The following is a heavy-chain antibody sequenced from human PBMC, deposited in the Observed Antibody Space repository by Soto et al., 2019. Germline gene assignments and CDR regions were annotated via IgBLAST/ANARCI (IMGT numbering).Heavy chain of an antibody. CDR2: IKSKTDGGTT. CDR3: TAEEVVVVVAATPYWFDP. Sequence: EVQLVESGGGLVKPGGSLRLSCAASGFTFSNAWMSWVRQAPGKGLEWVGRIKSKTDGGTTDYAAPVKGRFTISRDDSKHTLYLQMNSLKTEDTAVYYCTAEEVVVVVAATPYWFDPWGQGTLVTVSS. CDR1: GFTFSNAW. J-gene: IGHJ5*02. D-gene: IGHD2-15*01. V-gene: IGHV3-15*01.